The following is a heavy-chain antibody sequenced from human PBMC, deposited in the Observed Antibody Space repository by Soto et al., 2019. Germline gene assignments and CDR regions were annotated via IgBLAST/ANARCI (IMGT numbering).Heavy chain of an antibody. V-gene: IGHV3-30*18. CDR3: AKRGAKFDYYYGMDV. CDR2: ISYDGSNK. J-gene: IGHJ6*02. D-gene: IGHD1-26*01. CDR1: GFTFSSYG. Sequence: GGSLRLSCAASGFTFSSYGMHWFRQAPGKGLEWVAVISYDGSNKYYADSVKGRFTISRDNSKNTLYLQMNGLRAEDTAVYYCAKRGAKFDYYYGMDVWGQGTTVTVSS.